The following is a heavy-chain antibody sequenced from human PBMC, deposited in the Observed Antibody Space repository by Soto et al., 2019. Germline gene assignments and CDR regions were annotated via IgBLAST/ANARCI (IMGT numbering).Heavy chain of an antibody. J-gene: IGHJ4*02. V-gene: IGHV3-30*18. CDR3: AQDTYYHDTSGYYTFDY. Sequence: GGSLRLSCAASGLTFSSYGMHWVRQAPGRGLEWVAGISYDGRNKYYVESVKGRFTISRDNSKNTLDLQMNSLRVEDTAVFYCAQDTYYHDTSGYYTFDYWGQGALVTVSS. CDR1: GLTFSSYG. CDR2: ISYDGRNK. D-gene: IGHD3-22*01.